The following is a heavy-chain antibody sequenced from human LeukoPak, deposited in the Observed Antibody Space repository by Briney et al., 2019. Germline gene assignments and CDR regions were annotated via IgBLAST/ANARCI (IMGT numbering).Heavy chain of an antibody. CDR3: ARGGYRSSTSCYTTVYYFDY. CDR1: GYTFTGYY. D-gene: IGHD2-2*02. Sequence: GASVKVSCKASGYTFTGYYMHWVRQAPGQGLEWMGWINPNSGGTNYAQKFQGRVTMTRDTSISTAYMELSRLRSDDTAVYYCARGGYRSSTSCYTTVYYFDYWGQGTLVTVSS. J-gene: IGHJ4*02. V-gene: IGHV1-2*02. CDR2: INPNSGGT.